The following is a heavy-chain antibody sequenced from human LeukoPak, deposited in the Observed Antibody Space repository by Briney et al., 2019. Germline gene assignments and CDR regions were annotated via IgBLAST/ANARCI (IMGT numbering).Heavy chain of an antibody. J-gene: IGHJ4*02. CDR3: ARSRGNDY. CDR2: ISSSSSTI. CDR1: GFTFSTYT. V-gene: IGHV3-48*02. Sequence: PGGSLRLSCAASGFTFSTYTMNWVRQAPGKGLEWVSYISSSSSTIKYADSVKGRFTISRDNAKNSLYLQTNSLRDEDTAVYYCARSRGNDYWGQGTLVTVSS.